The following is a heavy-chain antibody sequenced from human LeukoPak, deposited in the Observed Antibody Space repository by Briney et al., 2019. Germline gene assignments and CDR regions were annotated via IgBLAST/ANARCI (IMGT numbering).Heavy chain of an antibody. Sequence: GGSLRLSCAASGFTFSNYAMHWVRQAPGKGLEWVAVISYDGSNKYYADSVKGRFTISRDNSKNTLYLQMKSLRPDDTAVYYCARDPWLAVAGPDYWGQGTLVTVSS. D-gene: IGHD6-19*01. J-gene: IGHJ4*02. V-gene: IGHV3-30-3*01. CDR2: ISYDGSNK. CDR1: GFTFSNYA. CDR3: ARDPWLAVAGPDY.